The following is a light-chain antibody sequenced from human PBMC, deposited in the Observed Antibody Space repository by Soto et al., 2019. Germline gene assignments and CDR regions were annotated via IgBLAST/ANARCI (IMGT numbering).Light chain of an antibody. CDR2: ATY. Sequence: ALRMTQCPSSFSASTGDRVTITCRTSQGISSYLAWYQQKPGKAPKILIYATYTLQSGVPSRFSGSGSGTDVTLTITSLQSVDFAAYYCQQYYSYPFTFDGGSKVESK. CDR1: QGISSY. J-gene: IGKJ4*01. CDR3: QQYYSYPFT. V-gene: IGKV1-8*01.